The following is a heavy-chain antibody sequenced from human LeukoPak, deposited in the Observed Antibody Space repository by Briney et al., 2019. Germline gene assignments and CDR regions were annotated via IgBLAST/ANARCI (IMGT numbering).Heavy chain of an antibody. J-gene: IGHJ4*02. V-gene: IGHV3-30-3*01. CDR3: ARGAVFLYYFDY. D-gene: IGHD2/OR15-2a*01. Sequence: GGSLRLSCAASGFTFSSYAMHWVRQAPGKGLEWVAVISYDGSNKYYADSVKGRFTVSRDNSKNTLYLQMNSLRAEDTAVYYCARGAVFLYYFDYWGQGTVVTVSS. CDR1: GFTFSSYA. CDR2: ISYDGSNK.